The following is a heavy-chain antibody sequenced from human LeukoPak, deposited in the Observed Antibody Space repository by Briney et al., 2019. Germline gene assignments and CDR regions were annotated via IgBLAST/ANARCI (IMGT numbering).Heavy chain of an antibody. Sequence: GASVKVSCKVSGYTLTELSMHWVRQAPGKGLEWMGGFDPEDGETIYAQKFQGRVTMTEDTSTDTAYMELSSLRSEDTAVYYCATSYCGGDCPPNWFDPWGQGTRVTVSS. D-gene: IGHD2-21*02. CDR3: ATSYCGGDCPPNWFDP. J-gene: IGHJ5*02. CDR1: GYTLTELS. V-gene: IGHV1-24*01. CDR2: FDPEDGET.